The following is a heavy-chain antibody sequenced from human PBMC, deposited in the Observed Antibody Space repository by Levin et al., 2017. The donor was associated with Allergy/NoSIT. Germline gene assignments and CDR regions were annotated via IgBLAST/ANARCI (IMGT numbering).Heavy chain of an antibody. J-gene: IGHJ4*02. CDR1: GFTFDDYA. Sequence: GGSLRLSCAASGFTFDDYAMHWVRQAPGKGLQWVSGISWNSGSIGYADSVKGRFTISRDSAKNSLYLQMNSLRPEDTALYYCAKADRYSTSSNYLDFWGQGTLVTVSS. CDR3: AKADRYSTSSNYLDF. V-gene: IGHV3-9*01. CDR2: ISWNSGSI. D-gene: IGHD6-6*01.